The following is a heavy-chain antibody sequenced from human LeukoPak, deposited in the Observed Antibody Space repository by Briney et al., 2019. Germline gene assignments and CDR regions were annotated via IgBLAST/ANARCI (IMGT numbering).Heavy chain of an antibody. CDR2: IYTSGST. CDR3: ARVKETSRRHDAFDI. CDR1: GGSISSGSYY. J-gene: IGHJ3*02. Sequence: PSETLSLTCTVSGGSISSGSYYWSWIRQPAGKGLEWIGRIYTSGSTNYNPSLKSRVTISVDTSKNQFSLKLSSVTAADTAVYYCARVKETSRRHDAFDIWGQGTMVTVSS. V-gene: IGHV4-61*02.